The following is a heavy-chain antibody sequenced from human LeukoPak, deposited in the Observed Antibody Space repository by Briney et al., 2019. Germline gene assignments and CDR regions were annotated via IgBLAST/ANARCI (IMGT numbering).Heavy chain of an antibody. V-gene: IGHV4-31*03. CDR2: IYYSGST. Sequence: SETLSLTCTVSGGSISSGGYYWSWIRQHPGKGLEWIGYIYYSGSTYYNPSLKSRVTISVDTSKSQFSLKLSSVTAADTAVYYCATAPVPSAFDYWGQGTLVTVSS. CDR1: GGSISSGGYY. CDR3: ATAPVPSAFDY. J-gene: IGHJ4*02. D-gene: IGHD1-14*01.